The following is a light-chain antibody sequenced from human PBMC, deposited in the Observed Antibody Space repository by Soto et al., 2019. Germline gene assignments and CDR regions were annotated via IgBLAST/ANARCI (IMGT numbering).Light chain of an antibody. CDR2: DAS. V-gene: IGKV1-5*01. J-gene: IGKJ1*01. CDR3: QQSFRSRT. Sequence: DIQMTQSPSTLSASVGDRVTITCRASQSISTWLAWYQQKPGKAPKVVIYDASTLETGVPSRFSGSGSGTEFTLTISSLQPEDFATFYCQQSFRSRTFGQGTKVDIK. CDR1: QSISTW.